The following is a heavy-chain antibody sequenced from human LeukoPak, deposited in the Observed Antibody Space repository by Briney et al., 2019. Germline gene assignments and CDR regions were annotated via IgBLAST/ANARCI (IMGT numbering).Heavy chain of an antibody. CDR1: GGSISSYY. CDR3: ARAGGFTQYCGGDCYPAVIDY. J-gene: IGHJ4*02. Sequence: SETLSLTCTVSGGSISSYYWSWIRQPPGKGLEWIGYIYYSGSTNYNPSLKCRVTISVDTSKNQFSLKLSSVTAADTAVYYCARAGGFTQYCGGDCYPAVIDYWGQGTLVTVSS. D-gene: IGHD2-21*02. V-gene: IGHV4-59*08. CDR2: IYYSGST.